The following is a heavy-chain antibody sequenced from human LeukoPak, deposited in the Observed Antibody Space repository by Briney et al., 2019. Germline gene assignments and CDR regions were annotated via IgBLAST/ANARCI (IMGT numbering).Heavy chain of an antibody. D-gene: IGHD3-3*02. CDR3: ASTHLYFDY. Sequence: KPSQTLSLTCAISGDSVSSNSATWNWIRQSPSRGLEWLGRTYYRFEWYCDYAVSVKSRLTINPDTSKNQLTLQLNSVTPEDTAVYYCASTHLYFDYWGPGTLVTVSS. CDR2: TYYRFEWYC. CDR1: GDSVSSNSAT. V-gene: IGHV6-1*01. J-gene: IGHJ4*02.